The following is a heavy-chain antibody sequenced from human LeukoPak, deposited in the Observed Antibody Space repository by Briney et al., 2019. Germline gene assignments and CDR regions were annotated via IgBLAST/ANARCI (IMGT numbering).Heavy chain of an antibody. CDR1: EFTFSSYG. Sequence: GGSLRLSCAASEFTFSSYGMHWVRQAPGKGLEWVAVISYDGSKKYYADSVKGRFTISRDNSLYLQMNSLGPEDTAVYYCARRSGIAVAGAFDYWGQGTLVTVSS. J-gene: IGHJ4*02. D-gene: IGHD6-19*01. CDR3: ARRSGIAVAGAFDY. V-gene: IGHV3-30*03. CDR2: ISYDGSKK.